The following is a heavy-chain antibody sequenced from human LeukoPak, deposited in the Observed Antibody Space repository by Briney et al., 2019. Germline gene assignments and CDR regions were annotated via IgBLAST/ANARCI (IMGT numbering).Heavy chain of an antibody. CDR3: VRKFDY. CDR1: GFTFSGYK. CDR2: ISRSSSTI. Sequence: GGSLTLYCEASGFTFSGYKMNWVRQAPGQGLEWVSHISRSSSTIYYADSVKGRFTISRDNAKKSLYLQMNSLRDEDTAVYYCVRKFDYWGQEILVTVSS. J-gene: IGHJ4*02. V-gene: IGHV3-48*02.